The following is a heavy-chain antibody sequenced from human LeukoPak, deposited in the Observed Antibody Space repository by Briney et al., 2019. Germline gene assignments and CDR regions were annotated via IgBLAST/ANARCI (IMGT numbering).Heavy chain of an antibody. D-gene: IGHD6-13*01. Sequence: GASVKVSCKASGYTFTSYGISWVRQAPGQGLEWMGWISAYNGNTNYAQKLQGRVTMTTDTSTSTAYMELRSLRSDGTAVYYCARDFAAVKGGDDAFDIWGQGTMVTVSS. CDR2: ISAYNGNT. CDR1: GYTFTSYG. CDR3: ARDFAAVKGGDDAFDI. J-gene: IGHJ3*02. V-gene: IGHV1-18*01.